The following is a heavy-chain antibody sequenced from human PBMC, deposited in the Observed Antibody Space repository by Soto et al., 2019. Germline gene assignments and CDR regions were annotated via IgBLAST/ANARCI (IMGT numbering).Heavy chain of an antibody. CDR2: ISSSGSTI. J-gene: IGHJ6*02. V-gene: IGHV3-48*03. Sequence: EVQLVESGGGLVQPGGSLKLSCAASGFTFSSYEMNWVRQAPGKGLVWVSYISSSGSTIYYADSVKGRFTISRDNAKNSLYLQMNSLRAEDTAVYYCARDGEDYGVKRGYGTDVWCQGTTLTVSS. CDR1: GFTFSSYE. CDR3: ARDGEDYGVKRGYGTDV. D-gene: IGHD4-17*01.